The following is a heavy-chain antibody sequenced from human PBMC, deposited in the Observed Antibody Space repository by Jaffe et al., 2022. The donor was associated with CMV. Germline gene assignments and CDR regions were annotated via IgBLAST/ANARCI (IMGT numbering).Heavy chain of an antibody. CDR3: ARLYLERRVVAATLQHYYYGMDV. CDR1: GYSFTSYW. Sequence: EVQLVQSGAEVKKPGESLKISCKGSGYSFTSYWIGWVRQMPGKGLEWMGIIYPGDSDTRYSPSFQGQVTISADKSISTAYLQWSSLKASDTAMYYCARLYLERRVVAATLQHYYYGMDVWGQGTTVTVSS. D-gene: IGHD2-15*01. J-gene: IGHJ6*02. CDR2: IYPGDSDT. V-gene: IGHV5-51*01.